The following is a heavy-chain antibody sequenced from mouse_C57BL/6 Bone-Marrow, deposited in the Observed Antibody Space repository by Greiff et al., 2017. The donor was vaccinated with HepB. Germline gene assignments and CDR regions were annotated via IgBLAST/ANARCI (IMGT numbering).Heavy chain of an antibody. V-gene: IGHV1-64*01. D-gene: IGHD1-1*02. J-gene: IGHJ4*01. CDR3: ARGLWEALDY. CDR1: GYTFTSYW. CDR2: IHPNSGST. Sequence: VKLVESGAELVKPGASVKLSCKASGYTFTSYWMHWVKQRPGQGLEWIGMIHPNSGSTNYNEKFKSKATLTVDKSSSTAYMQLSSLTSEDSAVYYCARGLWEALDYWGQGTSVTVSS.